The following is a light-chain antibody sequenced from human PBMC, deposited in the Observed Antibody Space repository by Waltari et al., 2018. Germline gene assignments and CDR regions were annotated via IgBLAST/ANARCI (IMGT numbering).Light chain of an antibody. CDR3: SSYTTTSVV. Sequence: QSALTQPASVSGSPGQSITISCTGTSSDVGGYHYVSWYQQHPGKAPKLMIYDVSNRPSGVSDRFSGSKSGNTASLTISGLQAADEADYYCSSYTTTSVVFGGGTKLTVL. V-gene: IGLV2-14*03. CDR1: SSDVGGYHY. J-gene: IGLJ2*01. CDR2: DVS.